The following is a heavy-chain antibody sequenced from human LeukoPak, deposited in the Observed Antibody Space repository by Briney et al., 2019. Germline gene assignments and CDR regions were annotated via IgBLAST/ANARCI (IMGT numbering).Heavy chain of an antibody. J-gene: IGHJ5*02. D-gene: IGHD6-13*01. V-gene: IGHV1-8*03. CDR2: MNPNSGNT. Sequence: GASVKVSCKASGYTFTSYDINWVRQATGQGLEWMGWMNPNSGNTGYAQKFQGRVTITRNTSISTAYMELSSLRSEDTAVYYCARGRQQLVRTNWFDPWGQGTLVTVSS. CDR1: GYTFTSYD. CDR3: ARGRQQLVRTNWFDP.